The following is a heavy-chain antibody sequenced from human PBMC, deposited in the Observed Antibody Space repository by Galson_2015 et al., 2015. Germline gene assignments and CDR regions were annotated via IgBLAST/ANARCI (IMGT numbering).Heavy chain of an antibody. CDR3: ARVRAPVTLLDQGHWFDP. CDR1: GFTFSSYA. V-gene: IGHV3-30-3*01. J-gene: IGHJ5*02. CDR2: ISYDGSNK. Sequence: SLRLSCAASGFTFSSYAMHWVRQAPGKGLEWVAVISYDGSNKYYADSVKGRFTISRDNSKNTLYLQMNSLRAEDTAVYYCARVRAPVTLLDQGHWFDPWGQGTLVTVSS. D-gene: IGHD4-17*01.